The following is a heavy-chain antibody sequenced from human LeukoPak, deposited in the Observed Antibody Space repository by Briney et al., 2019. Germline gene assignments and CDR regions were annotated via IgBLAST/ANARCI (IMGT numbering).Heavy chain of an antibody. V-gene: IGHV1-8*01. CDR2: MNPNSGNT. D-gene: IGHD3-10*01. Sequence: ASVTVSCKASGYTFTSYDINWVRQATGQGLEGLGWMNPNSGNTGYAQKFQGRVTMTRNTSISTAYMEVSSLRSEDTAVYYCASPGVLSYYYYGMDVWGQGTTVTVSS. J-gene: IGHJ6*02. CDR3: ASPGVLSYYYYGMDV. CDR1: GYTFTSYD.